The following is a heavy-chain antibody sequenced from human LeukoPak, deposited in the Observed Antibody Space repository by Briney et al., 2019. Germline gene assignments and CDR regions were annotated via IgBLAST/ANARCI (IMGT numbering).Heavy chain of an antibody. CDR3: ARPRSSSWYGSFDY. CDR2: IWYDGSNK. V-gene: IGHV3-33*08. D-gene: IGHD6-13*01. CDR1: GFTFSSYS. J-gene: IGHJ4*02. Sequence: GGSLRLSCAASGFTFSSYSMNWVRQAPGKGLEWVAVIWYDGSNKYYADSVKGRFTISRDNSKNTLYLQMNSLRAEDTAVYYCARPRSSSWYGSFDYWGQGTLVAVSS.